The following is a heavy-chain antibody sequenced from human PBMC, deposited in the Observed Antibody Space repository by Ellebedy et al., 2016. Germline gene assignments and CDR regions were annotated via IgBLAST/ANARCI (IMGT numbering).Heavy chain of an antibody. Sequence: SETLSLTCAVYGGSFSGYYWSWIRQPPGKGLEWIGEINHSGSTNYNPSLKSRVTISVDTSKNQFSLKLSSVTAADTAVYYCARDTIAVAGKRMDVWGQGTTVTVSS. D-gene: IGHD6-19*01. J-gene: IGHJ6*02. CDR3: ARDTIAVAGKRMDV. V-gene: IGHV4-34*01. CDR2: INHSGST. CDR1: GGSFSGYY.